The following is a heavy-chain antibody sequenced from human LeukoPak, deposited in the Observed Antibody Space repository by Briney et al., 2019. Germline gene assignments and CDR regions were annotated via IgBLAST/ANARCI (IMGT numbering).Heavy chain of an antibody. V-gene: IGHV1-2*02. D-gene: IGHD6-6*01. CDR2: INPNSGGT. J-gene: IGHJ4*02. Sequence: GASVKVSCKASGYTFTGYYMHWVRQAPGQGLEWMGWINPNSGGTNYAQKFQGRVTMTRDTSISTAYMELSRLRSDDTAVYYCARGRTVIAARHHLHYWGQGTLVTVSS. CDR1: GYTFTGYY. CDR3: ARGRTVIAARHHLHY.